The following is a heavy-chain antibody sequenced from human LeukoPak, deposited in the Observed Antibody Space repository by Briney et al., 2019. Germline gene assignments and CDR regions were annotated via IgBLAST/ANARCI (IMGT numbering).Heavy chain of an antibody. D-gene: IGHD4-17*01. CDR1: GGSISSGDYY. V-gene: IGHV4-30-4*01. Sequence: SPSETLSLTCTVSGGSISSGDYYWSWIRQPPGKGLEWIGYIYYSGSTYYNPSLKSRVTISVDTSKNQFSLKLSSVTAADTAVYYCTRDLYGDYPDPWGQGTLVTVSS. J-gene: IGHJ5*02. CDR3: TRDLYGDYPDP. CDR2: IYYSGST.